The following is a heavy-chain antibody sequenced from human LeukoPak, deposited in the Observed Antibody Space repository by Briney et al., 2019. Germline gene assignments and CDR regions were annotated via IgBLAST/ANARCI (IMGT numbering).Heavy chain of an antibody. CDR1: GFTFGNYW. J-gene: IGHJ4*02. CDR3: ARDDGYSYGVGDY. V-gene: IGHV3-7*04. D-gene: IGHD5-18*01. CDR2: IKQDGSEK. Sequence: GGSLRLSCVASGFTFGNYWMSWVRQAPGKGLEWVANIKQDGSEKYYVDSVKGRFTISRDNARNSLYLQMNSLRAEDTAVYYCARDDGYSYGVGDYWGQGTLVTVSS.